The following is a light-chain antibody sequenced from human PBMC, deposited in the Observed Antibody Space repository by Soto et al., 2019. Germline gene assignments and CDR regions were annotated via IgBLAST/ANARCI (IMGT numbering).Light chain of an antibody. J-gene: IGKJ4*01. V-gene: IGKV3-15*01. Sequence: EIVMTESPATLSVSPGERATLSCRASQSVSSNLAWYQQKPGQAPRLLIYGASTRATGIPARFSVSGSGTEFTLIISSLQSEDVAVYYCQQYNNWPPLTFGGGTKVEIK. CDR3: QQYNNWPPLT. CDR2: GAS. CDR1: QSVSSN.